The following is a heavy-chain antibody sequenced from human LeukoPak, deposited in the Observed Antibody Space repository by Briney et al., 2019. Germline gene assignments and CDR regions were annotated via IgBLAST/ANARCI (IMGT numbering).Heavy chain of an antibody. CDR2: ILDDGSNK. D-gene: IGHD3-10*01. V-gene: IGHV3-30*04. Sequence: GGSLRLSCAASGFTFSSYAMHWVRQAPGKGLEWVAVILDDGSNKYYADSVKGRVTISRDNSKNTLYLQMNSLRAEDTAVYYCASRRSYYYGSGSYYNTGDVWGKGTTVTVSS. J-gene: IGHJ6*04. CDR3: ASRRSYYYGSGSYYNTGDV. CDR1: GFTFSSYA.